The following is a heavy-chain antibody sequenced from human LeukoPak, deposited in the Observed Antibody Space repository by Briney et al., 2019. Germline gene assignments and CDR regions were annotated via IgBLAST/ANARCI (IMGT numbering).Heavy chain of an antibody. CDR2: INHSGST. CDR3: ARLRAYPVAGTLNYFDY. CDR1: GGSFSGYY. Sequence: SEALSLTCAVYGGSFSGYYWSWICQPPGKGLEWIGEINHSGSTNYNPSHKSRVTISVDTHKNQCSLKLSSVTAADTAVYYCARLRAYPVAGTLNYFDYWGQGNLVTVSS. D-gene: IGHD6-19*01. J-gene: IGHJ4*02. V-gene: IGHV4-34*01.